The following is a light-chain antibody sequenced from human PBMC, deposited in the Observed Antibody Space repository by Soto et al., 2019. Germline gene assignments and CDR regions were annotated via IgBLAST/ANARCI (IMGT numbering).Light chain of an antibody. CDR1: SSDVASYRY. V-gene: IGLV2-11*01. J-gene: IGLJ1*01. CDR2: DVT. CDR3: CSYAGSHTKYV. Sequence: SALTQPRSVSGSPGQSVTISCTGTSSDVASYRYVSWYQQHPGKAPKVIIYDVTQRPSGVPDRFSGSKSGNAASLTISGLQAEDEADYYCCSYAGSHTKYVFGTGTKVTVL.